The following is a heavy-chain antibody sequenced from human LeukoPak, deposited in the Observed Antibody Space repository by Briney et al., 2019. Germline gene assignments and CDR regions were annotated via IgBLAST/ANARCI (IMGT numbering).Heavy chain of an antibody. CDR2: IYYSGST. CDR3: ARDHPAAYGMDV. CDR1: GGSISSYY. J-gene: IGHJ6*02. V-gene: IGHV4-59*01. Sequence: PSETLSLTCTVSGGSISSYYWSWIRQPPGKGLEWIGYIYYSGSTNYNPSLKSRVTISVDTSKNQFSLKLRSVTAADTAVYYCARDHPAAYGMDVWGQGTTVTVSS. D-gene: IGHD2-2*01.